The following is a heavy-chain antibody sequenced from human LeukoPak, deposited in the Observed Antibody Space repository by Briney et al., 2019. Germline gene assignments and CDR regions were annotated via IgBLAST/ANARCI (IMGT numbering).Heavy chain of an antibody. D-gene: IGHD6-13*01. CDR2: IYHSGST. J-gene: IGHJ6*02. V-gene: IGHV4-30-2*01. Sequence: PSQTLSLTCAVSVGSISSGCYSWSWIRQPPGKGLEWIGYIYHSGSTYYNPSLKSRVTISVDRSKNQFSLKLSSVTAADTAVYYCARGVGYSSSWYGYYYYGMDVWGQGTTVTVSS. CDR1: VGSISSGCYS. CDR3: ARGVGYSSSWYGYYYYGMDV.